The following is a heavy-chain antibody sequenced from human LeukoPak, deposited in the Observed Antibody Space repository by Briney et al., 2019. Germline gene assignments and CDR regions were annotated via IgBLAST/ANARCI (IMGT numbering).Heavy chain of an antibody. V-gene: IGHV3-53*01. CDR1: GFTVSSNY. D-gene: IGHD7-27*01. CDR2: IHSGGST. Sequence: PGGSLRLSCAASGFTVSSNYMSWVRQAPGKGLEWVSIIHSGGSTYYADSVKGRFTISRDNSKNTLHLQMNSLRAEDTAVYYCAKLGPWGSYYFDYWGQGTLVTVSS. J-gene: IGHJ4*02. CDR3: AKLGPWGSYYFDY.